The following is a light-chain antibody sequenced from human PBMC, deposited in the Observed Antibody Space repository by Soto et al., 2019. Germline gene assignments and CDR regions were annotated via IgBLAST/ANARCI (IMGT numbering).Light chain of an antibody. J-gene: IGKJ4*01. CDR2: KAS. Sequence: DIQMTQSPSTLSASVGDRVTITCRASQSISSWLAWYQQKPGKAPKLLIYKASTLKSGVPSRFSGSGSGTDFTLTISSLQPEDFATYYCQQTFKTPLTFGGGTKVDIK. CDR1: QSISSW. CDR3: QQTFKTPLT. V-gene: IGKV1-5*03.